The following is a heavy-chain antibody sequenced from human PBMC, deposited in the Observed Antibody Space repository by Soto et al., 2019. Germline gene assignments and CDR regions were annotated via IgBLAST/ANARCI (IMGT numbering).Heavy chain of an antibody. CDR1: GGTFSSYT. V-gene: IGHV1-69*02. J-gene: IGHJ4*02. CDR2: IIPILGIA. D-gene: IGHD1-26*01. Sequence: SVKVSCKASGGTFSSYTISWVRQAPGQGLEWMGRIIPILGIANYAQKFQGRVTITADKSTSTAYMELSSLRSDDTAVYYCARGPKWWELPDFDYWGQGTLVTVSS. CDR3: ARGPKWWELPDFDY.